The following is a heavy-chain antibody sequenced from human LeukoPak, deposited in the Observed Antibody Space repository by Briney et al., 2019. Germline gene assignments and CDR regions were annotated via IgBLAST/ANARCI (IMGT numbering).Heavy chain of an antibody. CDR3: ARCSGGSCYRSDDY. CDR2: ISSSGGYI. V-gene: IGHV3-21*01. CDR1: GFTFSTYC. D-gene: IGHD2-15*01. Sequence: PGRSLRLSCAASGFTFSTYCMNWVRQAPGKGLEWVSSISSSGGYIYYADSVEGRFTISRDNAKHSLYLQMNSLRADDTAVYYCARCSGGSCYRSDDYWGQGTLVTVSS. J-gene: IGHJ4*02.